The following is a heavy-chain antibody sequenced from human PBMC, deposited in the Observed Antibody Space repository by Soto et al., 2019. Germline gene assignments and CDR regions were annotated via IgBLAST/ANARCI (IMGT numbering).Heavy chain of an antibody. D-gene: IGHD3-9*01. CDR3: ARGRAGYAWKTRNNWFDP. V-gene: IGHV4-34*01. CDR2: INHSGST. J-gene: IGHJ5*02. CDR1: GGSFSGYY. Sequence: SETLSLTCAVYGGSFSGYYWSWIRQPPGKGLEWIGEINHSGSTNYNPSLKSRVTISVDTSKNQFSLKLSSVTAADTAVYYCARGRAGYAWKTRNNWFDPWGQGTLVTVSS.